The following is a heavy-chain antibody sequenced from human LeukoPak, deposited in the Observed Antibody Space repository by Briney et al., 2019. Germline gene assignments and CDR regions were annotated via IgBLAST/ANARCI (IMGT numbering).Heavy chain of an antibody. V-gene: IGHV4-59*01. Sequence: PSETLSLTCTVSGGSISSYYWSWLRQPPGKGLEWIGYIYYSGSTNYNPSLKSRVTISVDTSKNQFSLKLSSVTAADTAVYYCAGVGAMGIDYWGQGTLVTVSS. J-gene: IGHJ4*02. CDR2: IYYSGST. D-gene: IGHD1-26*01. CDR1: GGSISSYY. CDR3: AGVGAMGIDY.